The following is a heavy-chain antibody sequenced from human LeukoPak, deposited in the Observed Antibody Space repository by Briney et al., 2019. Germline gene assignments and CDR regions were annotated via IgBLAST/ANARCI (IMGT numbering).Heavy chain of an antibody. Sequence: SETLSLTCTVSGDSISSGNYYWSWIRQPAGKGLEWIGRIYTSGSTNYNPSLKSRVTMSVDTSKNQFSLKLRSVTAVDTAVYYCARTDSYGYVHDYWGQGTLVTVSS. V-gene: IGHV4-61*02. D-gene: IGHD5-18*01. CDR3: ARTDSYGYVHDY. J-gene: IGHJ4*02. CDR1: GDSISSGNYY. CDR2: IYTSGST.